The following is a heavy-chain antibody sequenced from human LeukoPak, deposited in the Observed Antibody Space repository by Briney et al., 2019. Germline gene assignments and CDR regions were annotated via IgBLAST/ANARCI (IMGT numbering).Heavy chain of an antibody. D-gene: IGHD3-9*01. Sequence: PSETLSLTCTVSGGYISSYYWSWIRQPPGKGLEWIGYIYYSGSTNYKPSLKSRVTISVDTSKNQFSLKLSSVTAADTAVYYCARDRGNYDILTGYHSGFFDYWGQGTLVTVSS. CDR3: ARDRGNYDILTGYHSGFFDY. V-gene: IGHV4-59*01. CDR2: IYYSGST. CDR1: GGYISSYY. J-gene: IGHJ4*02.